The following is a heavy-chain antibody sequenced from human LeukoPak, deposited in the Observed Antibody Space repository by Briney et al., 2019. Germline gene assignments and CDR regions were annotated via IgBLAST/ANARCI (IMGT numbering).Heavy chain of an antibody. Sequence: SGGSLRLSCAGSGFTFSSYWMSWVRQAPGKGLEWVANIKQDGSEKYYVDSVKGRFTISRDNAKNSLYLQMNSLRAEDTAVYYCARIIAAAVKGCFDYWGQGTLVTVSS. CDR1: GFTFSSYW. CDR2: IKQDGSEK. J-gene: IGHJ4*02. V-gene: IGHV3-7*01. D-gene: IGHD6-13*01. CDR3: ARIIAAAVKGCFDY.